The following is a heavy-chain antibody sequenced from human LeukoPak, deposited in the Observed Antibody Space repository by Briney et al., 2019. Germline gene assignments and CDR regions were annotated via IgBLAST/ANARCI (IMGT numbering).Heavy chain of an antibody. V-gene: IGHV4-59*12. D-gene: IGHD2-15*01. CDR3: AREISGSCDY. Sequence: SETLSLTCTVSGGSTSSYYWSWIRQPPGKGLEWIGYIYYSGSTNYNPSLKSRVTISVDTSKNQFSLKLSSVTAADTAVYYCAREISGSCDYWGQGTLVTVSS. CDR1: GGSTSSYY. CDR2: IYYSGST. J-gene: IGHJ4*02.